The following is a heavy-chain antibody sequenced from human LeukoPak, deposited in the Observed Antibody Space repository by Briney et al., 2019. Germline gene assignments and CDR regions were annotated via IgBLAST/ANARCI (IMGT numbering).Heavy chain of an antibody. D-gene: IGHD6-19*01. V-gene: IGHV1-8*01. Sequence: GASVRLSCKASGYTFTSYDINWVRQATGQGLEWMGWMNPNSGNTGYAQKFQGRVTMTRNTSISTAYMELSSLRSEDTAVYYCARGTPTDAYSSGWYWWGQGTLVTVSS. CDR1: GYTFTSYD. J-gene: IGHJ4*02. CDR2: MNPNSGNT. CDR3: ARGTPTDAYSSGWYW.